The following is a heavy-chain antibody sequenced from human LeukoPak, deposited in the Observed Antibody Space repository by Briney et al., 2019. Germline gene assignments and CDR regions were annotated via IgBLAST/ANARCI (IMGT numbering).Heavy chain of an antibody. V-gene: IGHV3-23*01. CDR2: ISTTGGST. CDR1: GFTFSSYA. Sequence: PGGSLRLSCAASGFTFSSYAMNWVSQAPGKGLEWVSAISTTGGSTYYADSVKGRFTISRDNSKNTLWLQMNSLRAEDTAVYYCAKATSGWPEYYFDYWGQGTLVTVSS. J-gene: IGHJ4*02. CDR3: AKATSGWPEYYFDY. D-gene: IGHD6-19*01.